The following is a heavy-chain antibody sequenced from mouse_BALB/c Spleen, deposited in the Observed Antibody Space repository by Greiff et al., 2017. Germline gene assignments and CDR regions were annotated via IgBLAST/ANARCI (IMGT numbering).Heavy chain of an antibody. CDR1: GFNIKDYY. J-gene: IGHJ3*01. CDR3: ARGVFFAY. Sequence: VQLQQSGAELVRPGALVKLSCKASGFNIKDYYMHWVKQRPEQGLEWIGWIDPENGNTIYDPKFQGKASITADTSSNTAYLQLSSLTSEDTAVYYCARGVFFAYWGQGTLVTVSA. CDR2: IDPENGNT. V-gene: IGHV14-1*02.